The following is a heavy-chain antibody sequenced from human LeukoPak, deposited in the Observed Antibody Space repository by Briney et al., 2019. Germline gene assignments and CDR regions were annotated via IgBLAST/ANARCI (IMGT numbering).Heavy chain of an antibody. V-gene: IGHV4-59*01. D-gene: IGHD3-16*01. J-gene: IGHJ5*02. CDR2: IYYSGST. CDR1: GGSISSYY. Sequence: SETLSFTCTVSGGSISSYYWSWIRQPPGKGLEWIGYIYYSGSTNYNPSLKSRVTISVDTSKNQFSLKLSSVTAADTAVYYCARDLPQGGGDWFDPWGQGTLVTVSS. CDR3: ARDLPQGGGDWFDP.